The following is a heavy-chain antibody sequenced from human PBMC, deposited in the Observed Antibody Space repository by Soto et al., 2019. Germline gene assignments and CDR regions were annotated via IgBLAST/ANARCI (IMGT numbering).Heavy chain of an antibody. Sequence: EVQLVESGGGLVKAGGSLRLFCTASGFTFRNYNMNWVRQAPGKGLEWVSCISTGGAYMFYADSVKGQFTISRDNAQNSLFLQIDSPRAEDTAVYYCARDIASPGGDYFDAWGQGTLATVSS. CDR3: ARDIASPGGDYFDA. CDR1: GFTFRNYN. D-gene: IGHD2-21*01. CDR2: ISTGGAYM. J-gene: IGHJ4*02. V-gene: IGHV3-21*06.